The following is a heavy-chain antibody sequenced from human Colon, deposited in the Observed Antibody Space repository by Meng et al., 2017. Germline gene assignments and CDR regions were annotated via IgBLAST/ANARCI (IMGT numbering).Heavy chain of an antibody. CDR3: ARESQLHYNGMDV. Sequence: QVQLVESGGGVVQPGRSLRLSCEASGFTFSTCVMHWVRQAPGKGLEWVATVRHDGSYEHYGDSVKGRFTIARDNSKNTLYLQMNSLRAEDTAVYYCARESQLHYNGMDVWGQGTTVTVSS. V-gene: IGHV3-33*01. J-gene: IGHJ6*02. CDR1: GFTFSTCV. D-gene: IGHD1-14*01. CDR2: VRHDGSYE.